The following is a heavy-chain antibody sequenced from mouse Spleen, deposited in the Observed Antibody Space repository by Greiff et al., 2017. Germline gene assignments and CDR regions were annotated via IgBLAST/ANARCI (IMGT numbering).Heavy chain of an antibody. CDR2: INPSNGGT. V-gene: IGHV1-53*01. CDR3: AGTLYYGSSLYYYAMDY. Sequence: QVQLQQPGTELVKPGASVKLSCKASGYTFTSYWMHWVKQRPGQGLEWIGNINPSNGGTNYNQKFKSKATLTVDKSSSTAYMQLSSLTSEDSAVYYCAGTLYYGSSLYYYAMDYWGQGTSVTVSS. D-gene: IGHD1-1*01. J-gene: IGHJ4*01. CDR1: GYTFTSYW.